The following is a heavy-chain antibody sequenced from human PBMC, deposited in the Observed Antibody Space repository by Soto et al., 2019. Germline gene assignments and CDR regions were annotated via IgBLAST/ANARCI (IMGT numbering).Heavy chain of an antibody. D-gene: IGHD3-3*01. CDR2: MYHSGST. J-gene: IGHJ6*03. V-gene: IGHV4-4*02. Sequence: SETLSLTCAVSSGSISSSNWWSWVRQPPGKGLEWIGEMYHSGSTNYNPSLKSRVTMSVDKSKNQFSLWLISVTAADTAVYYCARNKQGFLERPYCYYYMDVWGTGTTVTVSS. CDR3: ARNKQGFLERPYCYYYMDV. CDR1: SGSISSSNW.